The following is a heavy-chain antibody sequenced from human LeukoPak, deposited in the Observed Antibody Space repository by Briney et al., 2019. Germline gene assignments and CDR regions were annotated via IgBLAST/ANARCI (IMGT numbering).Heavy chain of an antibody. V-gene: IGHV4-39*01. CDR1: GGSISSSSYY. J-gene: IGHJ4*02. CDR3: ARPPHLDSSVGDY. D-gene: IGHD3-22*01. Sequence: SETLSLTCTVSGGSISSSSYYWGWIRQPPGKGLEWIGSIYYSGSTYYNPSLKSRVTISVDTSKNQFSLKLSSVTAAGTAVYYCARPPHLDSSVGDYWGQGTLVTVSS. CDR2: IYYSGST.